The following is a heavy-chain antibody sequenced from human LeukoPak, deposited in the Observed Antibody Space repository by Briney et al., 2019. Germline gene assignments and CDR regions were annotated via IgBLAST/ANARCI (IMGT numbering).Heavy chain of an antibody. Sequence: PSETLSLTCAVYGGSFSGYYWSWIRQPPGKGLEWIGEINHSGSTNYNPSLKSRVTISVDTSKTQFSLKLSSVPAADTAVYYCARRGGVATLRYWGQGTLVTVSS. CDR2: INHSGST. CDR3: ARRGGVATLRY. CDR1: GGSFSGYY. V-gene: IGHV4-34*01. D-gene: IGHD5-12*01. J-gene: IGHJ4*02.